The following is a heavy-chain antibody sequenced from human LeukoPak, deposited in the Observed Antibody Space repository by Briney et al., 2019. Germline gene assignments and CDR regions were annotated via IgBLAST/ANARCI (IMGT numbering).Heavy chain of an antibody. CDR1: GGSISSYY. Sequence: SETLSLTCTVSGGSISSYYWSWIRQPAGKGLEWIGRIYTSGSTNYNPSLKSRVTMSVDTSKNQFSLKLSSVTAADTAVYYCARVGLGRRFLEWLPTHYFDYWGQGTLVTVSS. CDR3: ARVGLGRRFLEWLPTHYFDY. CDR2: IYTSGST. V-gene: IGHV4-4*07. J-gene: IGHJ4*02. D-gene: IGHD3-3*01.